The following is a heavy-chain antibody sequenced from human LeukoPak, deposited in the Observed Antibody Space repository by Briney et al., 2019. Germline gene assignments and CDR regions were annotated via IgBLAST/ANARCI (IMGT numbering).Heavy chain of an antibody. V-gene: IGHV4-39*07. J-gene: IGHJ4*02. CDR3: ARRNSGIAARPLDY. CDR1: GGSISSSSYY. Sequence: SETLSLTCTVSGGSISSSSYYWGWIRQPPGKGLEWIGSIYYSGSTYYNPSLKSRVTISVDTSKNQFSLKLSSVTAADTAVYYCARRNSGIAARPLDYWGQGALVTASS. CDR2: IYYSGST. D-gene: IGHD6-6*01.